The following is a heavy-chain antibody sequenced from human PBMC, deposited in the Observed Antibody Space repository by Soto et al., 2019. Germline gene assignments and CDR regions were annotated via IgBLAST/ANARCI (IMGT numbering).Heavy chain of an antibody. Sequence: EVQLVESGGGLVQPGRSLRLSCAASGFNFAEYAMHWVRQIPGKGLEWVSGISWDGGRIGYADSVKGRFTISRDNAKKSLFLQMNSLRPEDTALYYCAKVVVQVTQPRYYFYGMDVWGQGTTVTVSS. CDR3: AKVVVQVTQPRYYFYGMDV. CDR2: ISWDGGRI. CDR1: GFNFAEYA. V-gene: IGHV3-9*01. D-gene: IGHD2-15*01. J-gene: IGHJ6*02.